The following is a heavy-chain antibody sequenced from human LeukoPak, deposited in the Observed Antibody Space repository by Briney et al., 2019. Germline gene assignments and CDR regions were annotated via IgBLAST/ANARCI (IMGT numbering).Heavy chain of an antibody. V-gene: IGHV5-51*01. Sequence: GESLKISCKGSGYSFTSYWIGWVRQMPGKGLEWMGIIYPGDSDTRYSPSFQGQVTISADKSISTAYLQWSSLKASDTAMYYCARRRRSGWYEGDFDYWGQGTLVTVSS. CDR1: GYSFTSYW. CDR3: ARRRRSGWYEGDFDY. CDR2: IYPGDSDT. J-gene: IGHJ4*02. D-gene: IGHD6-19*01.